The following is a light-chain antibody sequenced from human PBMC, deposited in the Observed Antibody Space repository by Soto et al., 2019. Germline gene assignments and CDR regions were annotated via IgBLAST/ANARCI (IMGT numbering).Light chain of an antibody. J-gene: IGKJ4*01. CDR3: QQYYSFHLT. V-gene: IGKV1-5*01. CDR2: GAP. Sequence: DIQMTHSPSTLSAYVGDRVTITCRASQSISRWLAWYQQKPGKAPKLLISGAPTWEGVVPSRFSGSGSGTEFTLAISSLRTDNFVKYISQQYYSFHLTFGGGTKV. CDR1: QSISRW.